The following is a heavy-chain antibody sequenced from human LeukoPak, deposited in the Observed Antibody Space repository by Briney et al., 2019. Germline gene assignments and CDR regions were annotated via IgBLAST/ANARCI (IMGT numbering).Heavy chain of an antibody. CDR2: IYSGDSDT. CDR1: GYSFTSYW. Sequence: GESLKISCKGSGYSFTSYWLGWVRQMPGKGLEGMGIIYSGDSDTRYSPSFQGQVTISADKSISTAYLQWSSLKASDNAMYYCARGERDYDILTGSPHGNWFDPWGQGTLVAVSS. V-gene: IGHV5-51*01. D-gene: IGHD3-9*01. CDR3: ARGERDYDILTGSPHGNWFDP. J-gene: IGHJ5*02.